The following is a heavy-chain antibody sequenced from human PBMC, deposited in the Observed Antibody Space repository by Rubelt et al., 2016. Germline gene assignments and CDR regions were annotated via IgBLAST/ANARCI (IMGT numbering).Heavy chain of an antibody. CDR1: NYSISSNYF. D-gene: IGHD2/OR15-2a*01. CDR3: GRGDRSVQLLSSH. J-gene: IGHJ4*02. V-gene: IGHV4-38-2*02. CDR2: IYHTGTT. Sequence: TCSVSNYSISSNYFWVWVRQPPGKGLEWIGSIYHTGTTYYSASLESRVIISVDTSKNQFSLRLTSVTAADTAMYYCGRGDRSVQLLSSHWGQGTLVTVSS.